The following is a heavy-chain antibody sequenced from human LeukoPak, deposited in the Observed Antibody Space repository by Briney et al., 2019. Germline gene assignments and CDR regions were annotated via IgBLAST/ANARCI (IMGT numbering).Heavy chain of an antibody. CDR1: GGTFSSYA. J-gene: IGHJ3*02. CDR2: IIPIFGTA. CDR3: ARGYYYGSGIGAFDI. D-gene: IGHD3-10*01. Sequence: EASVKVSCKASGGTFSSYAISWVRQAPGQGLEWMGGIIPIFGTANYAQKFQGRVTITTDESASTAYMELSSLRSEDTAVYYCARGYYYGSGIGAFDIWGQGTMVTVSS. V-gene: IGHV1-69*05.